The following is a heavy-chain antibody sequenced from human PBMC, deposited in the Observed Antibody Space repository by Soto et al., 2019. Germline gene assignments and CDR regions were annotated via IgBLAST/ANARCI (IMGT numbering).Heavy chain of an antibody. J-gene: IGHJ6*02. CDR2: IYYSGST. CDR1: GGSISSGDYY. CDR3: ARGGSYYDILASYYYYGMDV. Sequence: SETLSLTCTVSGGSISSGDYYWSWIRQPPGKGLEWIGSIYYSGSTNYNPSLKSRVTISVDTSKNQFSLKLSSVTAADTAVYYCARGGSYYDILASYYYYGMDVWGQGTTVTVSS. V-gene: IGHV4-61*08. D-gene: IGHD3-9*01.